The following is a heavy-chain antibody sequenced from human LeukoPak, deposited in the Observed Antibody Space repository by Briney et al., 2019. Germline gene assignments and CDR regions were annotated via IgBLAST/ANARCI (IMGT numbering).Heavy chain of an antibody. CDR3: AKGGSSSHNWFDP. V-gene: IGHV3-30*02. D-gene: IGHD6-13*01. Sequence: GGSPRLSCAASGFTFSDYGMHWVRQAPGKGLEWVAFVRNDGSNEHYPDSAKGRFTISRDNSRNTLYLQMNSLRAEDTAVYYCAKGGSSSHNWFDPWGQGTLVTVSS. J-gene: IGHJ5*02. CDR2: VRNDGSNE. CDR1: GFTFSDYG.